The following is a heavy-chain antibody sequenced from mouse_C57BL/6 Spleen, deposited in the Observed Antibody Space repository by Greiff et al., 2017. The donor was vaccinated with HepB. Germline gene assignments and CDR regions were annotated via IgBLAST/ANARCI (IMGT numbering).Heavy chain of an antibody. D-gene: IGHD2-5*01. CDR1: GFNIKDYY. J-gene: IGHJ3*01. Sequence: QLQQSGAELVRPGASVKLSCTASGFNIKDYYMHWVKQRPEQGLEWIGRIDPEDGDTEYAPKFQGKATMTADTSSNTAYLQLSSLTSEDTAVYYCTTDYYSNPFAYWGQGTLVTVSA. CDR2: IDPEDGDT. CDR3: TTDYYSNPFAY. V-gene: IGHV14-1*01.